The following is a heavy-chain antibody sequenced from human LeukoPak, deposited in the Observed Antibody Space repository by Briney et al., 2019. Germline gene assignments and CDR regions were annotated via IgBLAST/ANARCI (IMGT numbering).Heavy chain of an antibody. J-gene: IGHJ6*02. D-gene: IGHD3-3*01. V-gene: IGHV3-23*01. CDR3: AKDRYDFWSGYYTLYYYYYGMDV. Sequence: GGSLRLPCAASGFTFSSYAMSWVRQAPGKGLEWVSAISGSGGSTYYADSVKGRFTISRDNSKNTLYLQMNSLRAEDTAVYYCAKDRYDFWSGYYTLYYYYYGMDVWGQGTTVTVSS. CDR2: ISGSGGST. CDR1: GFTFSSYA.